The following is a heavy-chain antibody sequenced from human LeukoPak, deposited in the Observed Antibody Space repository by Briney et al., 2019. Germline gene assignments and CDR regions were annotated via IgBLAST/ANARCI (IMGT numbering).Heavy chain of an antibody. Sequence: SETLSLTCTVSGGSISSYYWSWIRQPAGKGLEWIGRIYTSGSTNYNPPLKSRVTMSVDTSKNQFSLKLSSVTAADTAVYYCARGYDSSGWDAFDIWGQGTMVTVSS. D-gene: IGHD3-22*01. CDR3: ARGYDSSGWDAFDI. V-gene: IGHV4-4*07. CDR2: IYTSGST. J-gene: IGHJ3*02. CDR1: GGSISSYY.